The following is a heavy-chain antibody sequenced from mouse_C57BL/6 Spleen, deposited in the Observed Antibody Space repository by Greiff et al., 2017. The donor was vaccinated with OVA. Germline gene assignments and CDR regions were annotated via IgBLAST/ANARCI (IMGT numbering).Heavy chain of an antibody. CDR3: TTITTVVPYAMDY. V-gene: IGHV14-1*01. CDR1: GFNIKDYY. J-gene: IGHJ4*01. Sequence: EVQLQQSGAELVRPGASVKLSCTASGFNIKDYYMHWVKQRPEQGLEWIGRIDPEDGDTEYAPKFQGKATMTADTTSNTAYLQLSSLTSEDTAVYYCTTITTVVPYAMDYWGQGTSVTVSS. D-gene: IGHD1-1*01. CDR2: IDPEDGDT.